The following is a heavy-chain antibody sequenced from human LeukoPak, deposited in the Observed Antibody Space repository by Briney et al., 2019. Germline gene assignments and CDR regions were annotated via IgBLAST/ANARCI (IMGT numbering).Heavy chain of an antibody. CDR3: ARVSSGSYLDWYFDL. CDR1: GGSISSGDYY. CDR2: IYYSGST. V-gene: IGHV4-30-4*01. J-gene: IGHJ2*01. D-gene: IGHD1-26*01. Sequence: SETLSLTCTVSGGSISSGDYYWSWLRQPPGKGLEWIGYIYYSGSTYYNPSLKSRVTISVDTSKNQFSLKLSSVTAADTAVYYCARVSSGSYLDWYFDLWGRGTLVTVSS.